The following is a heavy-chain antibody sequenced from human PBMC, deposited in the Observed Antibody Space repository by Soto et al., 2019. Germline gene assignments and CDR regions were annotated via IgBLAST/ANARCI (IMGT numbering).Heavy chain of an antibody. CDR3: AHRAATTDSYYFDY. Sequence: QITLKESGPTLVRPTQTLTLTCTFSGFSLTTSPVGVGWIRQPPGKALEWLALIYWDDDKRYRPSLKSRLTIPKDTSKNQVLLTMTNVDPVDTATYYCAHRAATTDSYYFDYWGQGTLITVSS. CDR1: GFSLTTSPVG. J-gene: IGHJ4*02. CDR2: IYWDDDK. V-gene: IGHV2-5*02. D-gene: IGHD1-1*01.